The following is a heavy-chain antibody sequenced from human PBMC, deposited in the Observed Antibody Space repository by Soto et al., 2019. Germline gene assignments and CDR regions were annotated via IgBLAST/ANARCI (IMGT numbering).Heavy chain of an antibody. D-gene: IGHD3-16*01. CDR1: GVSISDTSYY. CDR3: ARQGAY. CDR2: IYFDGNT. Sequence: QLQLQESGPGLVKPSETLSLTCNVSGVSISDTSYYWGWIRQPPGKGLEWIGTIYFDGNTFYNPSLKSRVTISVDTSKNQFSLRLTSVTAADTAVYDCARQGAYWGQGTLVAVSS. J-gene: IGHJ4*02. V-gene: IGHV4-39*01.